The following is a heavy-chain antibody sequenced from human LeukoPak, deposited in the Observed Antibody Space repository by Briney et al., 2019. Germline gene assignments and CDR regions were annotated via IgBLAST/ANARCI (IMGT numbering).Heavy chain of an antibody. D-gene: IGHD1-26*01. V-gene: IGHV3-23*01. J-gene: IGHJ4*02. CDR3: AKRLSSGSYFAAFDY. CDR2: ISGSGGTT. CDR1: GFTFSSYA. Sequence: GGSLRLSCAASGFTFSSYAMSWVRQAPGKWLEWVSTISGSGGTTYHTDSVKGRFTISRDNSKNTLYVQMNSLRAEDTAIYYCAKRLSSGSYFAAFDYWGQGTLVTVSS.